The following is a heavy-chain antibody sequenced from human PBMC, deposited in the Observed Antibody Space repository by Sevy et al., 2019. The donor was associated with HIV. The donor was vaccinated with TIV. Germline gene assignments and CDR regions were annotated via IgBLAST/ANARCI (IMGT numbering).Heavy chain of an antibody. D-gene: IGHD5-18*01. CDR2: ISYDGTNK. J-gene: IGHJ4*02. CDR3: AKGGGPGMVRAFDY. V-gene: IGHV3-30*18. Sequence: GGSLRLSCATSGFDFSSYDMHWVRQAPGKGLEWVAVISYDGTNKYSADSVKGRFTISRDNSKNTVYLQMNSLRVEDTAVYCCAKGGGPGMVRAFDYWGQGTLVTVSS. CDR1: GFDFSSYD.